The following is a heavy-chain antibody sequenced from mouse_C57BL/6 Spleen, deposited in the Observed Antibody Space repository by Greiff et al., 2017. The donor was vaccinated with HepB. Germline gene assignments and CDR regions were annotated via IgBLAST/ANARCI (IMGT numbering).Heavy chain of an antibody. J-gene: IGHJ3*01. CDR1: GYTFTSYW. CDR3: TREDTTVVPGAWFAY. V-gene: IGHV1-5*01. Sequence: VQLQQSGTVLARPGASVKMSCKTSGYTFTSYWMHWVKQRPGQGLEWIGAIYPGNSDTSYNQKFKGKAKLTAVTSASTAYMELSSLTNEDSAVYYCTREDTTVVPGAWFAYWGQGTLVTVSA. CDR2: IYPGNSDT. D-gene: IGHD1-1*01.